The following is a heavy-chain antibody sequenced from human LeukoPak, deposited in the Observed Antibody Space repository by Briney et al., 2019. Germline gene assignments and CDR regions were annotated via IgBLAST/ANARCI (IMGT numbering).Heavy chain of an antibody. CDR1: GGSISSYY. Sequence: SETLSLTCTVSGGSISSYYWSWIRQPPGKGLEWIGYIYYSGSTNYNPSLKSRVTISVDTSKNQFSLKLSSVTAADTAVYYCAREDTMIDCWGQGTLVTVSS. V-gene: IGHV4-59*01. CDR3: AREDTMIDC. CDR2: IYYSGST. J-gene: IGHJ4*02. D-gene: IGHD3-22*01.